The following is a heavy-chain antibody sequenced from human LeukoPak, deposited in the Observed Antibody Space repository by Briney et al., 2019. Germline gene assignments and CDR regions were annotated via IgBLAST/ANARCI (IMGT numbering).Heavy chain of an antibody. J-gene: IGHJ4*02. Sequence: NPSQALSLTCTVSGGSISSGGYYWSWIRQHPGKGLEWIGYIYYSGSTYYNPSLKSRVTISVDTSKNQFSLKLSSVTAADTAVYYCARENDYGSNDYWGQGTLVTVSS. CDR1: GGSISSGGYY. V-gene: IGHV4-31*03. CDR3: ARENDYGSNDY. CDR2: IYYSGST. D-gene: IGHD4-17*01.